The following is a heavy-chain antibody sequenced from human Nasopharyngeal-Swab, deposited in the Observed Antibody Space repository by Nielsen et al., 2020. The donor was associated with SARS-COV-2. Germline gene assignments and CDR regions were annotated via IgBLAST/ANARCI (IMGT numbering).Heavy chain of an antibody. CDR2: INAGNGNT. CDR3: ARDLDRRDCSSTSCYGGYYYGMDV. J-gene: IGHJ6*02. CDR1: VYTFTSYA. D-gene: IGHD2-2*01. Sequence: ASVKVSCKASVYTFTSYAMHWVRQAPGQRLEWMGWINAGNGNTKYSQKFQGRVTITRDTSASTAHMELSSLRSEDTAVYYCARDLDRRDCSSTSCYGGYYYGMDVWGQGTTVTVSS. V-gene: IGHV1-3*01.